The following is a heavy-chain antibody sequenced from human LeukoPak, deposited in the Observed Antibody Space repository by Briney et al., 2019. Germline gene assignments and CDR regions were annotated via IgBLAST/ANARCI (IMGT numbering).Heavy chain of an antibody. CDR3: ARVTYCGGDCYSGRGDYFDY. D-gene: IGHD2-21*02. CDR2: INHSGST. V-gene: IGHV4-34*01. J-gene: IGHJ4*02. Sequence: PSETLSLTCTVSGGSISGYYWSWIRQPPGKGLEWIGEINHSGSTNYNPSLKSRVTISVDTSKNQFSLKLSSVTAADTAVYYCARVTYCGGDCYSGRGDYFDYWGQGTLVTVSS. CDR1: GGSISGYY.